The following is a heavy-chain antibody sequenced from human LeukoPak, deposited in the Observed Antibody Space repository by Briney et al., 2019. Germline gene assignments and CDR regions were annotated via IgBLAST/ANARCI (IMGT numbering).Heavy chain of an antibody. CDR1: GSSFTSYW. V-gene: IGHV5-51*01. CDR3: ARQTAMGRSGDY. Sequence: GGSLKISFKASGSSFTSYWIGWGRRMPGKGVEWWGIINRSDVETRYTPSFQAQVTISVDKSLTTADLQWNSLKASDTAMYYCARQTAMGRSGDYWGQGTLVTVSS. CDR2: INRSDVET. D-gene: IGHD5-18*01. J-gene: IGHJ4*02.